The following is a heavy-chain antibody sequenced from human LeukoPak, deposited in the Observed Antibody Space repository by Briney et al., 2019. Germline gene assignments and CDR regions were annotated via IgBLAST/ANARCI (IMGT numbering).Heavy chain of an antibody. CDR2: INHNGNVN. CDR3: ARGGGLDV. J-gene: IGHJ6*02. Sequence: GGSLRLSCAASGFTFSSYWMNWARQDPGTGLEWVASINHNGNVNYYVDSVKGRFTISRDNAKNSLYLQMSNLRAEDTAVYFCARGGGLDVWGQGATVTVSS. CDR1: GFTFSSYW. D-gene: IGHD3-16*01. V-gene: IGHV3-7*03.